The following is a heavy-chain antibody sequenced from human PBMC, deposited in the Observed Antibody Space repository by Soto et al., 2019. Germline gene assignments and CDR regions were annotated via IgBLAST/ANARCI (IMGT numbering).Heavy chain of an antibody. D-gene: IGHD6-13*01. J-gene: IGHJ4*02. CDR1: GGSISSSSYY. CDR2: IYYSGST. CDR3: ARIHSSSWPDY. Sequence: SSETLSLTCTVSGGSISSSSYYWGWIRQPPGKGLEWIGSIYYSGSTYYNPSLKSRVTISVDTSKNQFSLKLSSVTAADTAVYYCARIHSSSWPDYWGQGTLVTVSS. V-gene: IGHV4-39*01.